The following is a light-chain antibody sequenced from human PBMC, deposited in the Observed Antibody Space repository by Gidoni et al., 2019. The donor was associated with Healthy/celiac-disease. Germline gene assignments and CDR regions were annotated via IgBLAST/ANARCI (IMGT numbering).Light chain of an antibody. V-gene: IGKV1-12*01. Sequence: DIQMTQSPSSVSASVGDRVTITCRASQSISSWLAWYQQKPGKAPKLLIYAASSMQTGVPSRFSGSGSGTEFTLTISSLQSEDFATYYCQQSNSFPYTFGQGTKLEIK. J-gene: IGKJ2*01. CDR1: QSISSW. CDR3: QQSNSFPYT. CDR2: AAS.